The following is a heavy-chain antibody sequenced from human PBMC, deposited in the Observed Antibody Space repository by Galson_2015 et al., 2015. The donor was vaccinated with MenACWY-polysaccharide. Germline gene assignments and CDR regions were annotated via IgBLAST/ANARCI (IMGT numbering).Heavy chain of an antibody. D-gene: IGHD2-2*01. CDR3: AREGSRTVFHAFDV. Sequence: SLRLSCAASGLRFSGSGMHWVRQAPGKGLEWVAVIQYDGTNKVYADSVKGRFSISRDNSKNTLYLEMNSLRAEDTALYYCAREGSRTVFHAFDVWGQGTMVTVSS. V-gene: IGHV3-33*01. CDR1: GLRFSGSG. CDR2: IQYDGTNK. J-gene: IGHJ3*01.